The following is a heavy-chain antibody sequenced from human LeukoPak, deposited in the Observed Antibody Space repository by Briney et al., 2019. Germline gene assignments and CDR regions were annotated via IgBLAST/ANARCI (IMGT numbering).Heavy chain of an antibody. Sequence: ASVKVSCKASGYTFTSYYMHWVRQAPGQGLEWMGGIIPIFGTANYAQKFQGRVTITTDESTSTAYMELSSLRSEDTAVYYCAISIAARPFDYWGQGTLVTVSS. V-gene: IGHV1-69*05. J-gene: IGHJ4*02. CDR2: IIPIFGTA. D-gene: IGHD6-6*01. CDR3: AISIAARPFDY. CDR1: GYTFTSYY.